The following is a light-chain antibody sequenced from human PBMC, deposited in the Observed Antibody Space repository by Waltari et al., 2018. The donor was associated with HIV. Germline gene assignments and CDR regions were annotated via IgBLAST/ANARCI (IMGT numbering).Light chain of an antibody. Sequence: QSALTQPPSASGSPGQSVTLSCTGTSSDVGGYNYVSWHQQPPGKAPKLMIYDVIKRPSGVPVRFSGSKSGNTASLTVSGLQPEDEADYYCSSHAGSKVVFGGGTRLTVL. CDR3: SSHAGSKVV. CDR1: SSDVGGYNY. CDR2: DVI. V-gene: IGLV2-8*01. J-gene: IGLJ2*01.